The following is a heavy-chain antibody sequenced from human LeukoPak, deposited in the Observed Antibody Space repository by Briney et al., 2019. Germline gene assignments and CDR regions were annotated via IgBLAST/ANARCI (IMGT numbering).Heavy chain of an antibody. V-gene: IGHV3-53*01. D-gene: IGHD2-2*01. J-gene: IGHJ6*02. CDR3: ARDDIVVVPAATTVYYYYGMDV. CDR2: IYSGGST. CDR1: GFTVSSNY. Sequence: GGSLRLSCAASGFTVSSNYMSWVSQAPGKGLEWVSVIYSGGSTYYADSVKGRFTISRDNSKNTLYLQMNSLRAEDTAVYYCARDDIVVVPAATTVYYYYGMDVWGQGTTVTVSS.